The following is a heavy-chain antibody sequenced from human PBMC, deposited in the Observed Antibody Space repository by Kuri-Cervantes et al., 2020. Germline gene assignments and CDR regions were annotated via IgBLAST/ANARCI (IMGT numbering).Heavy chain of an antibody. V-gene: IGHV3-23*01. CDR2: ISGPGATR. Sequence: GESLKISCAGSGFTFSNFAMSWVHQAPGKGLEWVSTISGPGATRNYAASVEGRFTISRDNSKSMMYLQINSLGAEDTAVYYCAKIPHYWGQGTLVTVSS. CDR1: GFTFSNFA. CDR3: AKIPHY. J-gene: IGHJ4*01.